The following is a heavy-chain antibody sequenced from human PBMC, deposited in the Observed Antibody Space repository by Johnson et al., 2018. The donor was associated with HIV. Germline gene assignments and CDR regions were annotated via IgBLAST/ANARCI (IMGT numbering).Heavy chain of an antibody. CDR3: AKGRSGGSGAFDI. D-gene: IGHD3-10*01. Sequence: QEQLVESGGGVVQPGTSLRLSCAASGFTFSSYAMHWVRQAPGKGLEWVAFIRYDESNIYYADSVKGRFIISRDNSKNTLYVQMNRLRPEDTAAYFCAKGRSGGSGAFDIWGQGTVVTVSS. CDR1: GFTFSSYA. CDR2: IRYDESNI. V-gene: IGHV3-30*02. J-gene: IGHJ3*02.